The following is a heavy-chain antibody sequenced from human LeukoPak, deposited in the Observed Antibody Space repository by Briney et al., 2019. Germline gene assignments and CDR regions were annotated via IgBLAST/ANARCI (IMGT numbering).Heavy chain of an antibody. CDR1: GFPFSSYW. D-gene: IGHD5-24*01. CDR3: TRVGYIDEGIDY. J-gene: IGHJ4*02. V-gene: IGHV3-7*04. Sequence: GGSLRLSCVASGFPFSSYWMTWVRQAPGKGLEWVANIKQDGSKKSYVDSVKGRFTISRDNAKNSLYLQMNSLRAEDTAIYYSTRVGYIDEGIDYWGQGTLVTVSS. CDR2: IKQDGSKK.